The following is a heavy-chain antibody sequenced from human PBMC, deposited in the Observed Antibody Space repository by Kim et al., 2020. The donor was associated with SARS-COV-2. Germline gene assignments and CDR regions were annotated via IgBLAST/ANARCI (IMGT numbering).Heavy chain of an antibody. CDR3: ARDTTKWSKISFFDS. D-gene: IGHD1-1*01. CDR2: VSGGGGST. J-gene: IGHJ4*02. V-gene: IGHV3-23*01. CDR1: GFTFNNFG. Sequence: GGSLRLSCEASGFTFNNFGMSWVRQAPGKGLEWVSVVSGGGGSTLYAESVKGRFTISRDNSKNTLFLQMNSLRAEDTAVYYCARDTTKWSKISFFDSWGQGTLVTVSS.